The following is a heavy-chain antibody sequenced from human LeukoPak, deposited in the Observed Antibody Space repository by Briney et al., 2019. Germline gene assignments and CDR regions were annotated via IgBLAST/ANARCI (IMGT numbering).Heavy chain of an antibody. CDR3: AREHYDSSGYYDDY. CDR1: GGSISSGGYY. Sequence: SETLSLTCTVSGGSISSGGYYWSWIRQHPGKGLEWIGYIYYSGSTYYNPSLKSRVTISVDTSKNQFSLKLSSVTAADTAVYYCAREHYDSSGYYDDYWGQGTLVTVPS. J-gene: IGHJ4*02. D-gene: IGHD3-22*01. V-gene: IGHV4-31*03. CDR2: IYYSGST.